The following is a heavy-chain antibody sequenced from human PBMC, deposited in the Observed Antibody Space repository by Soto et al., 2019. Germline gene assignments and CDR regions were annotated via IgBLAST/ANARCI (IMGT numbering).Heavy chain of an antibody. CDR2: MITDFGSS. D-gene: IGHD2-2*01. CDR3: AAYCSSGTCSGLPYGLAV. V-gene: IGHV1-69*18. CDR1: GGSFNFYA. J-gene: IGHJ6*02. Sequence: QVHLVQSGAEVRKPGSSVKVSFKASGGSFNFYAIGWVRQAPGQGLEWIGRMITDFGSSNSAQEFQARVSFTSDESTSTAYMELSSLKAEDTGVYYCAAYCSSGTCSGLPYGLAVWGRGTTVVVSS.